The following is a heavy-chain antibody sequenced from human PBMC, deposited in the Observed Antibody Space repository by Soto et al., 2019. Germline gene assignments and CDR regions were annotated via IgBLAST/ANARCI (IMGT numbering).Heavy chain of an antibody. D-gene: IGHD2-2*01. CDR2: IIPIFGTA. V-gene: IGHV1-69*01. J-gene: IGHJ6*02. CDR3: ASCSSTSCPGIDYYYGMDV. CDR1: GGTFSSYA. Sequence: QVPLVQSGAEVKKPGSSVKVSCKASGGTFSSYAISWVRQAPGQGLEWMGGIIPIFGTANYAQKFQGRVTITADESTSTAYMELSSLRSEDTAVYYCASCSSTSCPGIDYYYGMDVWGQGTTVTVSS.